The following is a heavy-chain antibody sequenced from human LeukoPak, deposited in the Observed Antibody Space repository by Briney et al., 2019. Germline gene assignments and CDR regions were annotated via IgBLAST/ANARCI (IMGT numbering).Heavy chain of an antibody. V-gene: IGHV3-11*01. CDR3: ARGNYYDSSGYYSFDY. CDR2: ISSSGSTI. CDR1: GFTFSDYY. D-gene: IGHD3-22*01. Sequence: GGSLRLSCAASGFTFSDYYMSWIRQAPGKGLEWVSYISSSGSTIYYADSVKGRFTISRDNAKNSLYLQTNSLRAEDTAVYYCARGNYYDSSGYYSFDYWGQGTLVTVSS. J-gene: IGHJ4*02.